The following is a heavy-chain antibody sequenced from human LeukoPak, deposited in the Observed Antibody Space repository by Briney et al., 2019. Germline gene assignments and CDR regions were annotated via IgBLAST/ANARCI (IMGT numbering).Heavy chain of an antibody. Sequence: GGSLRLSCAASGFTVSSNYMSWVRQAPGKGLEWVSVIYSGGSTYYADSVKGRFTISRDNAKNSLYLQMNSLRDEDTAVYYCARDRSDFWSGYLGAYFDYWGQGTLVTVSS. CDR3: ARDRSDFWSGYLGAYFDY. CDR2: IYSGGST. V-gene: IGHV3-66*01. J-gene: IGHJ4*02. CDR1: GFTVSSNY. D-gene: IGHD3-3*01.